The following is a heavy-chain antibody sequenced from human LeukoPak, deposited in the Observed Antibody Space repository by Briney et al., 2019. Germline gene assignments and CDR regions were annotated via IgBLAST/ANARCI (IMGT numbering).Heavy chain of an antibody. CDR1: GFTSSNYV. Sequence: GGSLRLSCAASGFTSSNYVMNWVRQAPGEGLDWVSAVSDSGGDTWYADSVKGRFTVSRDNSKNTLYLQMNSLRAEDTAVYYCTKGDSDGYGIFDYWGQGTLVTVSS. D-gene: IGHD3-22*01. J-gene: IGHJ4*01. CDR2: VSDSGGDT. CDR3: TKGDSDGYGIFDY. V-gene: IGHV3-23*01.